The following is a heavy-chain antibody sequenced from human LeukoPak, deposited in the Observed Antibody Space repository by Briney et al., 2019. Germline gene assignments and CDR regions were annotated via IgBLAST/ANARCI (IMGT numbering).Heavy chain of an antibody. CDR3: TRHVEAVADTQISPSDN. CDR2: ISSSSSYI. D-gene: IGHD6-19*01. CDR1: GFTFSSYS. Sequence: PGGSLRLSCAASGFTFSSYSMNWVRQAPGKGLEWVSSISSSSSYIYYADSVKGRFTISRDNAKNSLYLQMNSLRAEDTAVYYCTRHVEAVADTQISPSDNWAPGTLVTASS. V-gene: IGHV3-21*01. J-gene: IGHJ4*01.